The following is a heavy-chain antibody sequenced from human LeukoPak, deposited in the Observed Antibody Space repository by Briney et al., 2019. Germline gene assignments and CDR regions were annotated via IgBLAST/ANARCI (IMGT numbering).Heavy chain of an antibody. V-gene: IGHV4-39*07. Sequence: SETLSLTCTVSGGSISSSSYYWGWIRQPPGKGLEWIGSIYHSGSTYYNPSLKSRVTISVDTSKNQFSLKLSSVTAADTAVYYCARDLLYCSGGSCYWTPFDYWGQGTLVTVSS. D-gene: IGHD2-15*01. CDR1: GGSISSSSYY. J-gene: IGHJ4*02. CDR3: ARDLLYCSGGSCYWTPFDY. CDR2: IYHSGST.